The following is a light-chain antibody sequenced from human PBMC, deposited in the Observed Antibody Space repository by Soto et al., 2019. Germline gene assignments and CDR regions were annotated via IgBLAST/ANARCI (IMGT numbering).Light chain of an antibody. V-gene: IGKV1-9*01. Sequence: IQLTQSPASLSALIRERVPITCRASQGISDYLAWYQQKPGKAPKLLIYAASTLQSGVPSRFSGSGSGTDFTLTISSLQTEDFGTYYCKQLYNYPLTLGKGTKVDIK. CDR3: KQLYNYPLT. CDR2: AAS. J-gene: IGKJ1*01. CDR1: QGISDY.